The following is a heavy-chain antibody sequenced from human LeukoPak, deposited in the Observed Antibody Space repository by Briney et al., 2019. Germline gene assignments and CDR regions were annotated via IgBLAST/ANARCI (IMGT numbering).Heavy chain of an antibody. Sequence: SETLSLTRAVYGGSFSGYYWSGIGQPPGKGGEGMGEINHSGRTNYNPSIRSRVTISLDTSKNQFPLTLSSVTAADTAVYYCATIQGEGEYYFDYWGQGALVTVS. V-gene: IGHV4-34*01. D-gene: IGHD3-16*01. CDR2: INHSGRT. CDR1: GGSFSGYY. J-gene: IGHJ4*02. CDR3: ATIQGEGEYYFDY.